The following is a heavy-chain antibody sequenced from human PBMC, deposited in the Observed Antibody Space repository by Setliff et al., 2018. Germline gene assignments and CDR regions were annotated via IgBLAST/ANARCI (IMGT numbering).Heavy chain of an antibody. CDR1: GFTFSDYY. CDR2: IHVSGTTT. V-gene: IGHV3-23*01. D-gene: IGHD4-17*01. J-gene: IGHJ5*02. CDR3: ARDPNGDYVGSFDP. Sequence: GGSLRLSCAASGFTFSDYYMSWIRQAPGKGLEWVSSIHVSGTTTYYADSVKGRFTISRDNSRNTLYLQMNSLRAEDTASYYCARDPNGDYVGSFDPWGQGILVTVSS.